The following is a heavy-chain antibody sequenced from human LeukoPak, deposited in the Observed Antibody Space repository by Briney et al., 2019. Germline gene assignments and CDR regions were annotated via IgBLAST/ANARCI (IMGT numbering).Heavy chain of an antibody. D-gene: IGHD2-8*02. CDR1: GFTFSSYS. J-gene: IGHJ4*02. CDR3: ARVASGGYFDY. V-gene: IGHV3-21*01. Sequence: GGSLRLSCAASGFTFSSYSMNWVRQAPGKGLEWVSSISSSSSYIYYADSVKGRLTISRDNSKNTLYLQMNSLRAEDTAVFYCARVASGGYFDYWGQGTQVTVSS. CDR2: ISSSSSYI.